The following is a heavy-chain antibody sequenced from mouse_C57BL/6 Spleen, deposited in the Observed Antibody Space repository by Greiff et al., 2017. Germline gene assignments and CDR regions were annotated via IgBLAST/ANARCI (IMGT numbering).Heavy chain of an antibody. D-gene: IGHD2-1*01. V-gene: IGHV5-4*01. CDR3: ARYGNSAWFAY. Sequence: EVQVVESGGGLVKPGGSLKLSCAASGFTFSSYAMSWVRQTPEKRLEWVATISDGGSYTYYPDNVKGRFTISRDNAKNNLYLQMSHLKSEDTAMYYCARYGNSAWFAYWGQGTLVTVSA. CDR2: ISDGGSYT. J-gene: IGHJ3*01. CDR1: GFTFSSYA.